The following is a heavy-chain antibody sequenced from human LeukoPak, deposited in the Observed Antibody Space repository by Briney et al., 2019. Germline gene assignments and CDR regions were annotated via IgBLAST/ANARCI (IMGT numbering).Heavy chain of an antibody. CDR1: GFTFSSYW. CDR3: ARDRGVTPRRNYFDY. J-gene: IGHJ4*02. CDR2: IKQDGSEK. Sequence: GGSLRLSCAASGFTFSSYWMSWVRQAPGKGLEWVANIKQDGSEKYYVDSVKGRFTISRDNAKNSLYLQMNSLRVEDTAVYYCARDRGVTPRRNYFDYWGQGSLVAVSS. V-gene: IGHV3-7*03. D-gene: IGHD2-8*01.